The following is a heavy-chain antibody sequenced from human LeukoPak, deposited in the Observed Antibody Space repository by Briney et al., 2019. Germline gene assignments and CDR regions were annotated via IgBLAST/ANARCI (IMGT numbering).Heavy chain of an antibody. Sequence: KSSETLSLTCTVSGGSISSSPYCWGWIRQPPGKGLEWIGTIYYRGSTYSNPSLNSRVTISLDTSKNQFSLRLRSVTAADTALYYCARHYLSDGILSTFDPWGQGTLVTVSS. V-gene: IGHV4-39*01. CDR3: ARHYLSDGILSTFDP. CDR2: IYYRGST. D-gene: IGHD2-2*01. CDR1: GGSISSSPYC. J-gene: IGHJ5*02.